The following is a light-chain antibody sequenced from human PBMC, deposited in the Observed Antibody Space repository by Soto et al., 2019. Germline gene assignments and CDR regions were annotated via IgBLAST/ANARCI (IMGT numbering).Light chain of an antibody. CDR3: QQRRYCTPGFT. J-gene: IGKJ3*01. Sequence: DIVLTQSPSTLSMSPGERATISCRASQSVSNYLAWYQQKPGQAPRLLIYDASNRPTGIPARFSGSGSGTDLTLTITILEPEDFAVYSCQQRRYCTPGFTFGHGTKVDIK. V-gene: IGKV3-11*01. CDR1: QSVSNY. CDR2: DAS.